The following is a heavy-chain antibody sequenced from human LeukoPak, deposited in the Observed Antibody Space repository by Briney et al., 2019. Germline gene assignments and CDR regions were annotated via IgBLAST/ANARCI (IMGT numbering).Heavy chain of an antibody. CDR1: GFTFSSYA. CDR2: ISGSGGST. V-gene: IGHV3-23*01. Sequence: PGGSLRLSCAASGFTFSSYAMSWVRQAPGQGLEWVSAISGSGGSTYYADSVKGRFTISRDDAKNMLFLQMNSLRGEDTAVYHCVRGGPSTWSWGQGTLVTVSS. CDR3: VRGGPSTWS. D-gene: IGHD2-15*01. J-gene: IGHJ5*02.